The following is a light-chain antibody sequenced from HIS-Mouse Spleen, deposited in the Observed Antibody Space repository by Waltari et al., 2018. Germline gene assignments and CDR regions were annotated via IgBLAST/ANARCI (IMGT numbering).Light chain of an antibody. V-gene: IGLV2-11*01. Sequence: QSALTQPRSVSGSPGQSVTISCTGTSSDVGGYNYVSWYQQHPGKAPNLMIYDVSRRPSGVPDRFSGSKSGNTASLTISGLQAEDEADYYYCSYAGSYVWVFGGGTKLTVL. J-gene: IGLJ3*02. CDR3: CSYAGSYVWV. CDR2: DVS. CDR1: SSDVGGYNY.